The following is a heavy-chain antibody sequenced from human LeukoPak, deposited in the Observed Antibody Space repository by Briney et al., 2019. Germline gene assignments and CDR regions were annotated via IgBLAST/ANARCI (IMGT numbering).Heavy chain of an antibody. CDR1: GGTFSSYA. CDR2: IIPIFGTA. J-gene: IGHJ3*02. Sequence: ASAKVSCKASGGTFSSYAISWVRQAPGQGLEWMGGIIPIFGTANYAQKFQGRVTITADESTSTAYMELSSLRSEDTAVYYCARGVLRFLEWLRRWYAFDIWGQGTMVTVSS. D-gene: IGHD3-3*01. V-gene: IGHV1-69*13. CDR3: ARGVLRFLEWLRRWYAFDI.